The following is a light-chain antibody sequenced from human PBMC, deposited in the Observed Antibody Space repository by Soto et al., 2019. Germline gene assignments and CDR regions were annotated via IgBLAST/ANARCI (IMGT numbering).Light chain of an antibody. CDR3: QQYNNWWT. CDR2: GAS. CDR1: QSISSN. V-gene: IGKV3-15*01. J-gene: IGKJ1*01. Sequence: EILMPQSPATLSVSPGERATLSCRASQSISSNLAWYQQKPGQTPRLLIYGASTRATGIPARLSGSGSGTEFTLPIRSLQSEDFAVYYCQQYNNWWTFGQGTKVDIK.